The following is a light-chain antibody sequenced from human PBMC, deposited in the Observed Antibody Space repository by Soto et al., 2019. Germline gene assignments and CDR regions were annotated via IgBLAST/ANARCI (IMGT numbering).Light chain of an antibody. CDR3: QQSYSSPQMYT. CDR2: AAS. V-gene: IGKV1-39*01. Sequence: DIQMTQSPSSLSASVGDRVTITCRASQTISSSLNWYQQKPGKAPDLLIYAASNLQSGVPSRFSGSGSGSDFTLTNSSLPPEDFATYYCQQSYSSPQMYTFGQGTRLEIK. CDR1: QTISSS. J-gene: IGKJ2*01.